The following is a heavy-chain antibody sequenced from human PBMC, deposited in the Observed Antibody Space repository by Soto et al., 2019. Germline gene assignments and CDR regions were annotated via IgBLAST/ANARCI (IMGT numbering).Heavy chain of an antibody. CDR3: ASSDDSYYDSSGYYLSEYFQH. Sequence: QVQLVQSGAEVKKPGSSVKVSCKASGGTFSSYAISWVRQAPGQGLEWMGGIIPIFGTANYGQKFQGRVTITADESTSTAYMELSSLRSEDTAVYYCASSDDSYYDSSGYYLSEYFQHWGQGTLVTVSS. J-gene: IGHJ1*01. CDR1: GGTFSSYA. V-gene: IGHV1-69*01. D-gene: IGHD3-22*01. CDR2: IIPIFGTA.